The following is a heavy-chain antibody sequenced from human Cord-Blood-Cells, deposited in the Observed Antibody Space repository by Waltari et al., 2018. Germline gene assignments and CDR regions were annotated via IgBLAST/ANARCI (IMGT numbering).Heavy chain of an antibody. CDR1: GYTFTSTG. CDR2: ISAYNGNT. J-gene: IGHJ6*03. D-gene: IGHD7-27*01. CDR3: ARGLGLDPWGYYYYMDV. Sequence: VQLVQSGAEVKKPGASVNVSCKASGYTFTSTGLRWVRLAPGQGLEGMGWISAYNGNTNYAQKPQGRVTMTTDTTTSTAYMELRSLSSADKAVYYCARGLGLDPWGYYYYMDVWGKGTTVTVSS. V-gene: IGHV1-18*04.